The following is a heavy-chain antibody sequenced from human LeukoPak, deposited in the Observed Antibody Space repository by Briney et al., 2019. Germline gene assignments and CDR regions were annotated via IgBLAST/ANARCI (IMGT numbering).Heavy chain of an antibody. CDR2: IYYSGST. J-gene: IGHJ4*02. Sequence: PSETLSLTCTVSGGSISSFYWSWIRQPPGKGLEWIGYIYYSGSTKYNPSLKSRVTISVDTSKNQFSLRLNSVTAADTAVYYCARDAGATFDYWGQGTLVTDSS. CDR1: GGSISSFY. CDR3: ARDAGATFDY. D-gene: IGHD1-26*01. V-gene: IGHV4-59*01.